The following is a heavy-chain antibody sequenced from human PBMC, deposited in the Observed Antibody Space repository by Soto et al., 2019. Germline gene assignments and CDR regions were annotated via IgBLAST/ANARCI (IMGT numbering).Heavy chain of an antibody. CDR1: GFIFSSYG. CDR3: ARDLGHFDRCGSYFDY. J-gene: IGHJ4*02. V-gene: IGHV3-33*01. D-gene: IGHD3-22*01. CDR2: IWYDGSNK. Sequence: QVQLVESGGGVVQPGRSLRLSCEGSGFIFSSYGMHWVRQAPGKGLEWVAVIWYDGSNKYYADSVKGRFTISREDSKNTLYLQMNSLRAEDTAVYYCARDLGHFDRCGSYFDYWGQGTLVTVSS.